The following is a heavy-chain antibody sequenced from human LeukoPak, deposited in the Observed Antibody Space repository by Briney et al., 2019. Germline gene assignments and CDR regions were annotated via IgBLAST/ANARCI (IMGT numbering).Heavy chain of an antibody. CDR2: IIPIFGIA. CDR1: GGTFSSYA. J-gene: IGHJ6*02. Sequence: GSSVKVSCKASGGTFSSYAISWVRQAPGQGLEWMGGIIPIFGIANYAQKFQGRVTITADESTSTAYMELSSLRSEDTAVYYCARDLVTYYYYYGMDVWGQGTTVTVSS. D-gene: IGHD2-21*02. CDR3: ARDLVTYYYYYGMDV. V-gene: IGHV1-69*01.